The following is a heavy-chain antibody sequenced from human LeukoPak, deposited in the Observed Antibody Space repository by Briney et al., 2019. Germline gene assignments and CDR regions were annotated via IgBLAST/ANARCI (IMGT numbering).Heavy chain of an antibody. Sequence: SVKVSCKASGGTFSSYAISWVRQAPGQRLEWMGRIIPIFGTANYAQKFQCRVTITTDESTSTAYMELSSLRSEDTAVYYCARADQVIVGATQFDYWGQGTLVTVSS. V-gene: IGHV1-69*05. CDR2: IIPIFGTA. J-gene: IGHJ4*02. D-gene: IGHD1-26*01. CDR3: ARADQVIVGATQFDY. CDR1: GGTFSSYA.